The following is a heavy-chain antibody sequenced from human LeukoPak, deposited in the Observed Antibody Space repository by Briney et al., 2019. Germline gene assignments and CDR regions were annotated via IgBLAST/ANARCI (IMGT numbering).Heavy chain of an antibody. CDR1: GFTFSNYV. D-gene: IGHD6-19*01. V-gene: IGHV3-23*01. J-gene: IGHJ4*02. CDR3: ARGDSSGWYYFDY. Sequence: PTGGSLRLSCAASGFTFSNYVMTWVRQAPGKGLEGVSVISGSGGSTFYADSVKGRFTISRDNSKNTLYLQMNSLRAEDTAVYYCARGDSSGWYYFDYWGQGTLVTVSS. CDR2: ISGSGGST.